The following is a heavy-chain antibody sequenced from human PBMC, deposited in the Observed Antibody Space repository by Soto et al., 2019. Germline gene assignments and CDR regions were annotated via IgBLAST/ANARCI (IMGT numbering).Heavy chain of an antibody. V-gene: IGHV1-69*02. D-gene: IGHD4-4*01. CDR3: ARQNYAYSPFDY. CDR1: GGTFRSYI. Sequence: QVQLVQSGSEVKKPGSSVKVSCKASGGTFRSYIISWVRQAPGQGLEWMGMIIPILGIANYAQKFQGRVTITADKSTSTAYMELSSLRSEDTAVYYCARQNYAYSPFDYWGQGSLVTVSS. J-gene: IGHJ4*02. CDR2: IIPILGIA.